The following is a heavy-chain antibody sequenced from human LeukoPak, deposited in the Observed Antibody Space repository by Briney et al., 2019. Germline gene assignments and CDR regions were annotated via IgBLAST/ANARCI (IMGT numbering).Heavy chain of an antibody. V-gene: IGHV1-69*13. Sequence: SVKVSCKASGYTFTSYAISWVRQAPGQGLEWMGGIIPIFGTANYAQKFQGRVTITADESTSTAYMELSSLRSEDTAVYYCARDWRGGEAFDIWGQRTMVTVSS. D-gene: IGHD3-10*01. CDR2: IIPIFGTA. CDR1: GYTFTSYA. J-gene: IGHJ3*02. CDR3: ARDWRGGEAFDI.